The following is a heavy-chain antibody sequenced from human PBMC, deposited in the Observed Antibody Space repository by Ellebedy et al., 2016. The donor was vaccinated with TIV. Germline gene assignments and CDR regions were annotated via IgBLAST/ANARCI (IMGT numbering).Heavy chain of an antibody. CDR1: GFTLSDYY. Sequence: GESLKISXAASGFTLSDYYMSWIRQAPGKGLEWVSYITSSGRNMFYADSVKGRFTISRDVAKNSLYLQMNSLGVEDTAVYYCARVQTPPEYYGSGNYYNYMDVWGKGTTVTVSS. CDR3: ARVQTPPEYYGSGNYYNYMDV. V-gene: IGHV3-11*01. D-gene: IGHD3-10*01. J-gene: IGHJ6*03. CDR2: ITSSGRNM.